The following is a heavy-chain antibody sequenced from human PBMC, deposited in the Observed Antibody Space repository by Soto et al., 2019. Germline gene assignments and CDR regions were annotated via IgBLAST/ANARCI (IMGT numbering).Heavy chain of an antibody. CDR3: ARARSLGKRWLPEFDY. Sequence: PSETLSLTCTVSGGSISSYYWSWIRQPPGKGLEWIGYIYYSGSTNYNPSLKSRVTISVDTSKNQFSLKLSSVTAADTAVYYCARARSLGKRWLPEFDYWGQGTLVTVSS. D-gene: IGHD5-12*01. CDR2: IYYSGST. V-gene: IGHV4-59*01. CDR1: GGSISSYY. J-gene: IGHJ4*02.